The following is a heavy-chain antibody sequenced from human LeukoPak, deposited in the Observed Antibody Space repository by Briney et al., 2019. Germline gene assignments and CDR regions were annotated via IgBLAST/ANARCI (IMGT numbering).Heavy chain of an antibody. CDR1: GFTSVFTFSTYA. V-gene: IGHV3-23*01. CDR3: ANFERTVAGPYNWFDP. J-gene: IGHJ5*02. D-gene: IGHD6-19*01. Sequence: GGSLRLSCATSGFTSVFTFSTYAMSWVRQAPGKGLEWVSGISPSGGNTYYADSVKGRFTISRDNSKNTLYLQMNSLRAEDTAVYYCANFERTVAGPYNWFDPWGQGTLVTVSS. CDR2: ISPSGGNT.